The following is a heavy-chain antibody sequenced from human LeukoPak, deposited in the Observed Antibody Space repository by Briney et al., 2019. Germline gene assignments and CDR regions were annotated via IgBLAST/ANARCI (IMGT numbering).Heavy chain of an antibody. J-gene: IGHJ4*02. V-gene: IGHV4-34*01. CDR2: INGSGKT. CDR1: GGSFSAFH. Sequence: SETLSLTCAVSGGSFSAFHWTWLRQPPGQGLEWIGEINGSGKTNYSPSLKSRVTISVDTSKNQFSLKMTSVTAADTAVYYCARVMGAANFDYWGQGTLVTVSS. CDR3: ARVMGAANFDY. D-gene: IGHD1-26*01.